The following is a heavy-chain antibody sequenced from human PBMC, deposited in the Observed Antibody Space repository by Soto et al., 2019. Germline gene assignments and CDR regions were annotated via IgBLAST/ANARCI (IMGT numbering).Heavy chain of an antibody. CDR2: IYYSGST. CDR3: ARGIEGWYQGRYYYGMDV. Sequence: SETLSLTCAVSGYSISSSNWWGWIRQPPGKGLEWIGYIYYSGSTYYNPSLKSRVTMSVDTSKNQFSLKLSSVTAVDTAVYYCARGIEGWYQGRYYYGMDVWGQGTTVTVS. J-gene: IGHJ6*02. CDR1: GYSISSSNW. D-gene: IGHD6-19*01. V-gene: IGHV4-28*03.